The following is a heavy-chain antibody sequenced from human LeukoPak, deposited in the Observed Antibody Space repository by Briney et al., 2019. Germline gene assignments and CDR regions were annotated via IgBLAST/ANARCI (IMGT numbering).Heavy chain of an antibody. D-gene: IGHD1-26*01. J-gene: IGHJ5*02. V-gene: IGHV1-3*01. CDR2: INVGKGNT. CDR1: GYTFTSYA. CDR3: VREYSGSYYSRFDP. Sequence: ASVKVSCKASGYTFTSYAMHWVRQAPGQRLEWMGWINVGKGNTKYSQKFQGRVTITRDTSASIAHMELSSLRSEDTAVYYCVREYSGSYYSRFDPWGQGTLVTVSS.